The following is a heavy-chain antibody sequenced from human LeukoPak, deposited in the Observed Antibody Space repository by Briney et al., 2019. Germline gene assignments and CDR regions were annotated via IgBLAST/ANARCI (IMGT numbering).Heavy chain of an antibody. V-gene: IGHV3-74*03. CDR2: TNSEGSSK. J-gene: IGHJ3*02. CDR3: ATSYYDSSGYYFGDAFDI. D-gene: IGHD3-22*01. CDR1: AFTFSRYC. Sequence: LSCYCSASAFTFSRYCMHRDPQGPGKGLMWVFSTNSEGSSKTYAESVKGRFTISRDNARNRLNLQMNSLRAEDTAVYFCATSYYDSSGYYFGDAFDIWGQGKMVTVSS.